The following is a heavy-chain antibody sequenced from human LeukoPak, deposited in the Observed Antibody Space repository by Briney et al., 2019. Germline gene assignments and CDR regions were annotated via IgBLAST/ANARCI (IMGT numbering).Heavy chain of an antibody. V-gene: IGHV3-64*02. CDR3: ARMATGVAGGALDA. J-gene: IGHJ6*02. CDR2: ISGDGGTI. Sequence: GGSLRLSCAASGFTLRPYAMHWVRQAPGKGLEYVASISGDGGTISYPDSVKGRFAISRDNSKNTVYLQMGRLRTEDMGVYYCARMATGVAGGALDAWGQGTTVIVS. CDR1: GFTLRPYA. D-gene: IGHD6-19*01.